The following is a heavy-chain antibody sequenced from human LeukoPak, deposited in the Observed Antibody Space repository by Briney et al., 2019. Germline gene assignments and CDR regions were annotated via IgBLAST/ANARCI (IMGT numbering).Heavy chain of an antibody. Sequence: GGSLRLSCAASGFTFSSYWMSWVRQAPGKGLEWVANINQDASEKYHVVSVKGRFTISRDNAKSSLYLQMNSLRAEDTAVYYCTRVRVSSYYGMDIWGQGTTVTVSS. J-gene: IGHJ6*02. D-gene: IGHD2/OR15-2a*01. CDR3: TRVRVSSYYGMDI. CDR2: INQDASEK. V-gene: IGHV3-7*05. CDR1: GFTFSSYW.